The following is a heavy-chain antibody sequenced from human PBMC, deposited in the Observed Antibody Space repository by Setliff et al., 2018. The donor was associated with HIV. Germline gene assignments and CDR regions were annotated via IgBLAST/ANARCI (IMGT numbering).Heavy chain of an antibody. J-gene: IGHJ4*02. CDR3: ARAPTSGRVFLEY. V-gene: IGHV1-46*01. CDR2: LNPSGGVT. Sequence: ASVKVSCKASGYSFTGDYIHWVRQAPGQGLEWIGILNPSGGVTTYAQKFQGRVTMTRDTSAATVYMEMSGLRSEDTAMYYCARAPTSGRVFLEYWGQGTPVTVSS. D-gene: IGHD3-16*01. CDR1: GYSFTGDY.